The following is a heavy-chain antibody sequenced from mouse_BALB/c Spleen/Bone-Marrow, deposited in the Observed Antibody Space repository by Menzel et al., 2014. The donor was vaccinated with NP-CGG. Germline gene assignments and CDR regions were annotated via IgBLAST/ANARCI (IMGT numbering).Heavy chain of an antibody. J-gene: IGHJ2*01. CDR3: ARDGGYGRDN. D-gene: IGHD1-1*02. Sequence: EVKLMESGGGLVQPGGSLRLSCATSGSTFSDIYKEWVRQSPGKRLEWIATSRSKPNDYTTEYSASVKGRFIVSRDTSQSILYPQMNALRAEDTAIYYCARDGGYGRDNWGQGTTLTVSS. CDR1: GSTFSDIY. CDR2: SRSKPNDYTT. V-gene: IGHV7-1*02.